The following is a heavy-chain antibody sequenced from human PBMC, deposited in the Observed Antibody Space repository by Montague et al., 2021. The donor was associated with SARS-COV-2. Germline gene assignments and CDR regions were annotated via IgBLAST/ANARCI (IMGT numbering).Heavy chain of an antibody. CDR1: GGSISSGNW. Sequence: LSLTCAVSGGSISSGNWWSWVRQPPGKGLEWIGEIYHSGSTNYNPSPKSRVTISLDKSKNQFSLNLSSATAADTAVYYCARFFSSWTDWGQGTLVTVSS. CDR2: IYHSGST. CDR3: ARFFSSWTD. D-gene: IGHD6-13*01. V-gene: IGHV4-4*02. J-gene: IGHJ4*02.